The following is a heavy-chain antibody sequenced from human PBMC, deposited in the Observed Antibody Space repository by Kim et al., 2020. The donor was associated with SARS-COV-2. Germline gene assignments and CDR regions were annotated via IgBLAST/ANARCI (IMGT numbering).Heavy chain of an antibody. Sequence: ASVKVSCKASGYTFTSYGISWVRQAPGQGLEWMGWISAYNGNTNYAQKLQGRVTMTTDTSTSTAYMELRSLRSDDTAVYYCARHGEVVVPAASQYYYYYGMDVWGQGTTVTISS. V-gene: IGHV1-18*04. CDR3: ARHGEVVVPAASQYYYYYGMDV. D-gene: IGHD2-2*01. CDR1: GYTFTSYG. J-gene: IGHJ6*02. CDR2: ISAYNGNT.